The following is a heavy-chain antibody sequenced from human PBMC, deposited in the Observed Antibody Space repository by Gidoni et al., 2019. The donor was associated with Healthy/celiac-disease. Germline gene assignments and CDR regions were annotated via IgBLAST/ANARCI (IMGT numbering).Heavy chain of an antibody. J-gene: IGHJ4*02. CDR3: ARVSGWLLLDY. D-gene: IGHD3-22*01. V-gene: IGHV1-3*01. CDR2: INAGNGNT. Sequence: WMGWINAGNGNTKYSQKFQGRVTITRDTSASTAYMELSSLRSEDTAVYYCARVSGWLLLDYWGQGTLVTVSS.